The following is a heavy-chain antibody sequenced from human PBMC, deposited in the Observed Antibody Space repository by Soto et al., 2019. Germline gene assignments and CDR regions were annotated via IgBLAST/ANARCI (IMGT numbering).Heavy chain of an antibody. CDR3: ARSLSGYDWNLGNYYYYYMDV. D-gene: IGHD1-20*01. Sequence: PGGSLSLSCAASGFTFSSYSMNWVRQAPGKGLEWVSSISSSSSYIYYADSVKGRFTISRDNAKNSLYLQMNSLRAEDTAVYYCARSLSGYDWNLGNYYYYYMDVWGKGTTVTVSS. V-gene: IGHV3-21*01. J-gene: IGHJ6*03. CDR2: ISSSSSYI. CDR1: GFTFSSYS.